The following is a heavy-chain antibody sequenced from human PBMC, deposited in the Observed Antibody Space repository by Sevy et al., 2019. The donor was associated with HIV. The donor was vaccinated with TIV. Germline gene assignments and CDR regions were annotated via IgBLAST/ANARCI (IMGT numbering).Heavy chain of an antibody. J-gene: IGHJ4*02. Sequence: GGSLRLSCAASGFTFSSYAMSWVRQAPGKGLEWVSAISGSGGSTYYADSVKGRFTISRDNSKNTLYLQMNSLRAEDTAVYYCAKDRGIVVVPAGHFDYWGQGILVTVSS. V-gene: IGHV3-23*01. CDR3: AKDRGIVVVPAGHFDY. CDR2: ISGSGGST. CDR1: GFTFSSYA. D-gene: IGHD2-2*01.